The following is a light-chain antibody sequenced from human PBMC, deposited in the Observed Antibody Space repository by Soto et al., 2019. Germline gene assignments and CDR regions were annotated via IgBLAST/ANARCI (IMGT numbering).Light chain of an antibody. V-gene: IGKV3-11*01. CDR2: QTS. CDR1: QYINTR. Sequence: EIVLTQSPATLSSFPGDRVTLSCRASQYINTRLAWYQHRPGQAPRLLIYQTSIRAAGIPARFSASGTGTDFTLNISVVQPEDFAVYYCHQRQSWPRTFGQGTKVDI. J-gene: IGKJ1*01. CDR3: HQRQSWPRT.